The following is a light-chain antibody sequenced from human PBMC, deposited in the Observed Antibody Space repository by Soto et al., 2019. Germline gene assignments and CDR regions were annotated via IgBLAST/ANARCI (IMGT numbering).Light chain of an antibody. CDR2: AAS. V-gene: IGKV1-12*01. CDR1: HVITSW. J-gene: IGKJ2*01. CDR3: QQTNKCPYT. Sequence: DIQMTQSPSSVSASVGDRVTITCRASHVITSWLAWYQQKPGKAPKLLIYAASRLQSGAPSRFGGSESGGDFSVTISSLPPEDVATYYCQQTNKCPYTFGHGTTLEIK.